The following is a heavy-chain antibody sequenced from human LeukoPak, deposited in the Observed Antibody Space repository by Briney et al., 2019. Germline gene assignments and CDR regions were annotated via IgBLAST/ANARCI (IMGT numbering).Heavy chain of an antibody. J-gene: IGHJ3*02. V-gene: IGHV1-18*01. CDR1: AYTFTSYG. CDR3: ARDLGATVTAYAFDI. Sequence: ASVKVCFKASAYTFTSYGISWVRQAPGQGHEWKGWISTYNGNTNYAQKLQGRVTMTTDTSTSTAYMELRSVRSDDTAVYYCARDLGATVTAYAFDIWGQGTMVTVSS. D-gene: IGHD2-21*02. CDR2: ISTYNGNT.